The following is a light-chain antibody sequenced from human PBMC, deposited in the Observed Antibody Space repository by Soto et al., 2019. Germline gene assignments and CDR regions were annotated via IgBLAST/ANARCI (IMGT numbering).Light chain of an antibody. J-gene: IGKJ5*01. CDR2: DAS. CDR3: QQRSDWPIT. V-gene: IGKV3-11*01. CDR1: QSVSRF. Sequence: EVVLTQSPATLSLSPGERATLSCRAGQSVSRFLAWYQQKPGQAPRLLIFDASNRATGIPARFSASGSGTDFTLTISSLESEDSAVYYCQQRSDWPITFGQGTRLDI.